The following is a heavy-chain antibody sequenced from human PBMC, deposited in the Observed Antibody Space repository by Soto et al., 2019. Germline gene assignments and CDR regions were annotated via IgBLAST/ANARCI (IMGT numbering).Heavy chain of an antibody. CDR2: IYHSGNT. J-gene: IGHJ6*02. CDR1: SGSISSGDYY. Sequence: QVQLQESGPGLVKPSQTLSLTCTVSSGSISSGDYYWSWMRQSPERGREWIGCIYHSGNTYYNPSLKSRVTISIDTSKSQFSLELTSVTAADTALYYCASNALSSQYCGMDVWGQGTTVTVSS. V-gene: IGHV4-30-4*01. CDR3: ASNALSSQYCGMDV.